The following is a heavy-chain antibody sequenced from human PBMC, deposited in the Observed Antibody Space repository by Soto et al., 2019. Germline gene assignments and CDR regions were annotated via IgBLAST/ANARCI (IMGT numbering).Heavy chain of an antibody. CDR3: ARGRFSYCSGVSCSRHYYGMDV. CDR1: GFTFSSYR. Sequence: EVQLVESGGGLVKPGGSLRLSCAASGFTFSSYRMNWVRKDPGKGLEWVSSISSSSSYIYYADSVKGRLTIYIDNAKNSLELQMNSLRAEDSAVYYFARGRFSYCSGVSCSRHYYGMDVGGQGNTVTVAS. CDR2: ISSSSSYI. V-gene: IGHV3-21*01. J-gene: IGHJ6*02. D-gene: IGHD2-15*01.